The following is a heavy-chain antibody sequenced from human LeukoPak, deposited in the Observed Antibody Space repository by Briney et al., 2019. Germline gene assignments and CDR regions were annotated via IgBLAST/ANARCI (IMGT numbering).Heavy chain of an antibody. J-gene: IGHJ4*02. CDR3: ARWLNYYDSSGYYYREPSGGYFDY. CDR2: IIPIFGTA. V-gene: IGHV1-69*05. D-gene: IGHD3-22*01. Sequence: GASVKVSCKASGGTFSSYAISWVRQAPGQGLEWMGGIIPIFGTANYAQKFQGRVTITTDESTSTAYMELSSLRSEDTAVYYCARWLNYYDSSGYYYREPSGGYFDYWGQGTLVTVSS. CDR1: GGTFSSYA.